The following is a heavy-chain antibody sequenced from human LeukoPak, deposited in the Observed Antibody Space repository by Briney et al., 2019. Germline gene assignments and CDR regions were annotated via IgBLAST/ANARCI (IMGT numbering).Heavy chain of an antibody. CDR3: ARGSMVTFGAVLDY. Sequence: GGSLRLSCAASGFTFSSYWMSWVRQAPGKGLEWVANIKKDGSEKYYVDSVKGRFTISRDNAKKSLYLQMNSLRAEDTAVYYCARGSMVTFGAVLDYWGQGTLVTVSS. V-gene: IGHV3-7*01. CDR2: IKKDGSEK. J-gene: IGHJ4*02. D-gene: IGHD3-16*01. CDR1: GFTFSSYW.